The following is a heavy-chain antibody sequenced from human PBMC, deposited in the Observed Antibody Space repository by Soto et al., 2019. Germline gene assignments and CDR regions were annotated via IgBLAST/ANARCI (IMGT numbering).Heavy chain of an antibody. CDR3: AKERSSGWSFDY. CDR1: GFTFSTYA. V-gene: IGHV3-23*01. D-gene: IGHD6-19*01. J-gene: IGHJ4*02. Sequence: PWGSLRLSCAASGFTFSTYAMNWVRQAPGKGLEWVSGISGSGDSTYYADSVKGRFTVSRDNSKNTLYLQMNSLRAEDTAVFYCAKERSSGWSFDYWGQGTLVTVSS. CDR2: ISGSGDST.